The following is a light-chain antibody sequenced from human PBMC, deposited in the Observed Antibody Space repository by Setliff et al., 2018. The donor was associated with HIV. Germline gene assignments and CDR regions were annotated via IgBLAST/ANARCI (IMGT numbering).Light chain of an antibody. V-gene: IGLV3-21*04. CDR1: KIGSAS. CDR3: QVWDSSSDHPLA. CDR2: YDS. Sequence: SYELTQPPSVSVAPGKTARITCEGNKIGSASVHCYQQKPGQAPVVVIYYDSDRPSGIPERFSGSNSGHTATLTISRVDAGDEADYDCQVWDSSSDHPLAFGTGTKGTV. J-gene: IGLJ1*01.